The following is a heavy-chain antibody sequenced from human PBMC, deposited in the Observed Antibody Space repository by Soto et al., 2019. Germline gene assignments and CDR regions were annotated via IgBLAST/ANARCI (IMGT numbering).Heavy chain of an antibody. V-gene: IGHV4-34*01. CDR1: EESFSGYY. J-gene: IGHJ4*02. CDR3: ARRVSVLPVDY. D-gene: IGHD3-10*01. CDR2: INHSGGT. Sequence: PSASLSHTCPVYEESFSGYYWSRISQPPGKGLEWIGEINHSGGTNYNPSLKSRVTISVDTSKNQFSLKLTSVTAADTAVYYCARRVSVLPVDYWGQGTLVTVSS.